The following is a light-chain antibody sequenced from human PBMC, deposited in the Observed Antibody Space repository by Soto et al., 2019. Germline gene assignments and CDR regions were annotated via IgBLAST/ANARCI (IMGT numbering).Light chain of an antibody. J-gene: IGKJ1*01. CDR3: QQTDSFPRT. CDR1: QSISSW. Sequence: DIQLSQSLFTLSASVVDRVTLTCLASQSISSWLAWYQQKPGKAPKLLIYAASSLQTGVPSRFSGSRSGTDFALTISSLQRDDFATYYCQQTDSFPRTFGQGTKVHI. V-gene: IGKV1-5*01. CDR2: AAS.